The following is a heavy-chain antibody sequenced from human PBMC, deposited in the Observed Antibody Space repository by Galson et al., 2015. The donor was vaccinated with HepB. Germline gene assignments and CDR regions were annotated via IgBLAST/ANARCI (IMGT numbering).Heavy chain of an antibody. Sequence: SVKVSCKASGGTFSSYTISWVRQAPGQGLEWMGRIIPILGIANYAQKFQGRVTITADKSTSTAYVELSSLRSEDTAVYYCARPYGYYGSGSYAFQHWGQGTLVTVSS. V-gene: IGHV1-69*02. D-gene: IGHD3-10*01. J-gene: IGHJ1*01. CDR1: GGTFSSYT. CDR2: IIPILGIA. CDR3: ARPYGYYGSGSYAFQH.